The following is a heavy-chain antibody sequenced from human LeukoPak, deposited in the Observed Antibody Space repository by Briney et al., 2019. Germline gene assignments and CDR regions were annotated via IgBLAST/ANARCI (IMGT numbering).Heavy chain of an antibody. Sequence: GESLKISCQASGYTFTSFWIGWVRQIHGKGLDWMAIINPGDSDTRYSPPFKGQVTIAAAKSISTAYLQWSSLKASDTAMYYWARDWKDPAAFDIWGQGTMVTVSS. V-gene: IGHV5-51*01. CDR2: INPGDSDT. D-gene: IGHD1-1*01. J-gene: IGHJ3*02. CDR3: ARDWKDPAAFDI. CDR1: GYTFTSFW.